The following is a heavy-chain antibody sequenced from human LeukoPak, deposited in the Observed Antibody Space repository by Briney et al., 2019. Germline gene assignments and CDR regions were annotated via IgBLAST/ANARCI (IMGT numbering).Heavy chain of an antibody. CDR1: GFTFIRYG. CDR3: AKDSNWAFDY. CDR2: IRKDGSDK. J-gene: IGHJ4*02. Sequence: GGSLRLSCGASGFTFIRYGMHWVRQAPGKGLEWVAYIRKDGSDKYYADSVKGRFTISRDSSKNMVYLQMNSLRAEDTAVYYCAKDSNWAFDYWGQGTLVSVSS. V-gene: IGHV3-30*02. D-gene: IGHD7-27*01.